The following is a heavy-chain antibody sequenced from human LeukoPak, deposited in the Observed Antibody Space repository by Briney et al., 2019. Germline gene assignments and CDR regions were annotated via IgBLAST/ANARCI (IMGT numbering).Heavy chain of an antibody. CDR2: IYYSGST. D-gene: IGHD3-10*01. J-gene: IGHJ6*04. CDR3: AREVLLWFGELRAMDV. CDR1: GGSISSHY. Sequence: SETLSLTCTVSGGSISSHYWSWIRQPPGKGLEWIGYIYYSGSTNYNPSLKSRVTISVDTSKNQFSLKLSSVTAADAAVYYCAREVLLWFGELRAMDVWGKGTTVTVSS. V-gene: IGHV4-59*11.